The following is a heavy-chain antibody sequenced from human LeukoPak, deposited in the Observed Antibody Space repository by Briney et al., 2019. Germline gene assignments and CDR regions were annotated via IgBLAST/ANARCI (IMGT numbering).Heavy chain of an antibody. CDR3: ARAPSDDYGDYVPPDY. CDR2: LHYSGST. CDR1: GGSISSDTYY. V-gene: IGHV4-39*07. Sequence: SETLSLTCTVSGGSISSDTYYWGWIRQPPGKGLEWIGSLHYSGSTYQNPSLKSRVTISLNTSKSQFSLKLTSVTAADTAVYYCARAPSDDYGDYVPPDYWGQGTLVTVSS. J-gene: IGHJ4*02. D-gene: IGHD4-17*01.